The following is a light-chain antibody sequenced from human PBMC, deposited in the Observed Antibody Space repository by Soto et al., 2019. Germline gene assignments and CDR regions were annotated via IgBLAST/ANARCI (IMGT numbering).Light chain of an antibody. V-gene: IGKV1-33*01. Sequence: DIQMTQSASSLSASVGDRVTITCQASHVISNYLNWYQQKPGKAPKLLMYDISTLEIGVPSRFSGSGSGTDFTFTITGLQPEDIATYYCQQYDNLPYTFGQGTKLEI. CDR3: QQYDNLPYT. CDR1: HVISNY. CDR2: DIS. J-gene: IGKJ2*01.